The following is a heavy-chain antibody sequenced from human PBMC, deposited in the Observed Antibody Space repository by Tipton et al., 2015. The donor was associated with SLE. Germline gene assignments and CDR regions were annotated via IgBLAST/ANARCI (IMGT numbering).Heavy chain of an antibody. Sequence: GSLRLSCAGSGFTFSNYEMNWVRQAPGKGLEWISYIGGSGTTTYYADSVRGRFTISRDNARNTLYLQMNSLRAEDTAVYYCARLGDIVVVREAFDIWGQGTMVTVSS. CDR3: ARLGDIVVVREAFDI. CDR2: IGGSGTTT. D-gene: IGHD2-2*01. J-gene: IGHJ3*02. CDR1: GFTFSNYE. V-gene: IGHV3-48*03.